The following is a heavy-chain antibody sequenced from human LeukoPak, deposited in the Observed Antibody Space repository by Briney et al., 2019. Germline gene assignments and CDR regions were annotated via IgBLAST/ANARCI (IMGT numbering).Heavy chain of an antibody. CDR2: IYYSGST. CDR3: ARRNVVVPAAMARAFDI. V-gene: IGHV4-39*01. CDR1: GGSISSSSYY. Sequence: SETLSLTCTVSGGSISSSSYYWGWIRQPPGKGLEWIGSIYYSGSTYYNPSLKSRVTISVDTSKNQFSLKLSSVTAADTAVYYCARRNVVVPAAMARAFDIWGQGTKVTVSP. D-gene: IGHD2-2*01. J-gene: IGHJ3*02.